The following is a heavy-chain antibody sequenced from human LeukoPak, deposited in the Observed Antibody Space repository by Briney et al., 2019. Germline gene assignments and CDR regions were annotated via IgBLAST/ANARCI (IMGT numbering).Heavy chain of an antibody. CDR3: ARGGIAAAGTRFDY. V-gene: IGHV3-64*01. CDR2: ISSNGGST. Sequence: GGSLRLSCAASGFTFSSYAMHWVRQAPGKGLEYVSAISSNGGSTYYANSVKGRFTISRDNSKNTLYLQMGSLRAEDMAVYYCARGGIAAAGTRFDYWGQGTLVTVSS. D-gene: IGHD6-13*01. J-gene: IGHJ4*02. CDR1: GFTFSSYA.